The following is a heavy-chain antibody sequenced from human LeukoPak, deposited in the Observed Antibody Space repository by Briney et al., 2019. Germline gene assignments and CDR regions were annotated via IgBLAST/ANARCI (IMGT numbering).Heavy chain of an antibody. V-gene: IGHV1-69*13. CDR1: GGTFSSYA. CDR2: IIPIFGTA. D-gene: IGHD3-22*01. J-gene: IGHJ5*02. CDR3: AREGAWDSSGYFQYNWFDP. Sequence: SVKVSCKASGGTFSSYAISWVRQAPGQGLEWMGGIIPIFGTANYAQKFQGRVTITADESTSTAYMELSSLRSEDTAAYYCAREGAWDSSGYFQYNWFDPWGQGTLVTVSS.